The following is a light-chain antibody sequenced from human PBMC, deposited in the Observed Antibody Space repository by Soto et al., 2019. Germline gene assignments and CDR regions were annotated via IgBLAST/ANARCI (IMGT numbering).Light chain of an antibody. J-gene: IGKJ1*01. CDR2: GAS. CDR1: QSVSDN. CDR3: QKYNNWPPWT. V-gene: IGKV3-15*01. Sequence: EIVMTQSPATLSMSPGARSTLSGRASQSVSDNLAWYQQKPGQAPRLLIYGASTRATGIPARFSGSGSGTEFTLTISSLQSEDFAVYYCQKYNNWPPWTFGQGTKVDIK.